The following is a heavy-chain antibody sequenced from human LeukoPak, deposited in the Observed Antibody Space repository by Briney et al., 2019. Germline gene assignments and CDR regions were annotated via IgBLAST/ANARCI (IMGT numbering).Heavy chain of an antibody. V-gene: IGHV4-39*07. CDR3: ARVGSATKNYYDSSGWFDP. CDR1: GGSISSSRDY. J-gene: IGHJ5*02. D-gene: IGHD3-22*01. CDR2: IYYSGST. Sequence: PSETLSLTCIVSGGSISSSRDYWAWIRQPPGKGLEWIANIYYSGSTYYSPSLKSRVTISVDKSKNQFSLKLSSVTAADTAVYYCARVGSATKNYYDSSGWFDPWGQGTLVTVSS.